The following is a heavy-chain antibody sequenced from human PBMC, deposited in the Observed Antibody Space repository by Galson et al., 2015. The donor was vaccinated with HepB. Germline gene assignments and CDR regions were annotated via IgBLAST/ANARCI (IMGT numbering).Heavy chain of an antibody. CDR3: AYGDYGAGNLDY. Sequence: SLRLSCAASGFTFSSYGMHWVRQAPGKGLEWVAVISYDGSNKYYADSVKGRFTIFRDNSKNTLYLQMNSLRAEDTAVYYCAYGDYGAGNLDYWGQGTLVTVSS. CDR2: ISYDGSNK. CDR1: GFTFSSYG. J-gene: IGHJ4*02. D-gene: IGHD4-17*01. V-gene: IGHV3-30*03.